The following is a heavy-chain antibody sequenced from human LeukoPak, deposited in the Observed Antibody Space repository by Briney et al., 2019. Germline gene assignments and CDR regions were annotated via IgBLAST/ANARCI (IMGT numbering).Heavy chain of an antibody. Sequence: GGSLRLSCTASGFIFTIYGMHWFRQTPGKGLEWVAFIRHDASAQYYADSVKGRFTISRDNSKNTLYLQMNSLREEDTALYYCAKDQRVDSGWPPDYWGQGTLVTVSS. CDR3: AKDQRVDSGWPPDY. D-gene: IGHD6-19*01. V-gene: IGHV3-30*02. J-gene: IGHJ4*02. CDR1: GFIFTIYG. CDR2: IRHDASAQ.